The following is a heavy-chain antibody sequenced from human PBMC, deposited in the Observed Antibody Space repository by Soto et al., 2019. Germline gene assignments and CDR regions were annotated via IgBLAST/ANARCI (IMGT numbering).Heavy chain of an antibody. CDR2: INLNGYT. V-gene: IGHV4-34*01. J-gene: IGHJ4*02. CDR1: GGSFSDYY. CDR3: ARFAWDNSAYYFFDF. Sequence: PSETLSLTCAVYGGSFSDYYWTWIRQSPERGLEWVGEINLNGYTKYSPSLQSRVTLSVDTTKKQVSLRLSSVTAADTAVYYCARFAWDNSAYYFFDFWGQGIQVTVSS. D-gene: IGHD3-22*01.